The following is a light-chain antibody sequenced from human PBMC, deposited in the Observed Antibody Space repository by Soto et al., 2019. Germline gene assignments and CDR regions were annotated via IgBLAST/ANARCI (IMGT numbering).Light chain of an antibody. CDR1: QGISNW. V-gene: IGKV1D-16*01. J-gene: IGKJ1*01. CDR2: SAS. Sequence: DIPMTQSPSSVSASVGDRVTITFRASQGISNWLAWYRQKPGKAPDLLISSASSLQSGVPSRFCGTGSGTEFTLTIDRLQPDDFATDYCRQYHTSSITFGQGTKVDIK. CDR3: RQYHTSSIT.